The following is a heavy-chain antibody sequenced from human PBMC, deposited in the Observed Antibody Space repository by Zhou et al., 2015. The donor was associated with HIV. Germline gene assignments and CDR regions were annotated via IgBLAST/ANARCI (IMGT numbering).Heavy chain of an antibody. V-gene: IGHV1-69*01. CDR3: AREPTQRTVTTTYFDY. D-gene: IGHD4-17*01. J-gene: IGHJ4*01. CDR2: IIPIFGTA. CDR1: GGTFSSYA. Sequence: QVQLVQSGAEVKKPGSSVKVSCKASGGTFSSYAISWVRQAPGQGLEWMGGIIPIFGTANYAQKFQGRVTITADESTSTAYMELSSLRSEDTAVYYCAREPTQRTVTTTYFDYWGRREPWSPSPQ.